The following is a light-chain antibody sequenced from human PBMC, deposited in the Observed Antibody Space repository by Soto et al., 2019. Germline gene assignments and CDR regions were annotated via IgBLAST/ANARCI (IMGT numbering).Light chain of an antibody. CDR3: SSYTSSSTVV. J-gene: IGLJ2*01. CDR2: DVS. V-gene: IGLV2-14*01. Sequence: QSALTQPASVSGSPGQSITISCNGTSSDVGGYNYVSWYQQHPGKAPKLLIYDVSNRPSGVSNHFSASKSGNTASLTISGLQAEDEANYYCSSYTSSSTVVFGGGTQLTVL. CDR1: SSDVGGYNY.